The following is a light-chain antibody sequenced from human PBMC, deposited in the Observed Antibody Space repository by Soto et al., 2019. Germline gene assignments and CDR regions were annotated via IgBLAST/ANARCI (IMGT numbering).Light chain of an antibody. Sequence: QSVLTQPPSASATPGQTVTISCSGRYSNIGSNFVSWYQRLPGTAPKLLIYSINQRPSGVPDRFSGSKAGTSASLTISGLQSEDEADSFCSSWDDSLDGPVFGGGTKVTVL. V-gene: IGLV1-44*01. CDR2: SIN. CDR3: SSWDDSLDGPV. J-gene: IGLJ3*02. CDR1: YSNIGSNF.